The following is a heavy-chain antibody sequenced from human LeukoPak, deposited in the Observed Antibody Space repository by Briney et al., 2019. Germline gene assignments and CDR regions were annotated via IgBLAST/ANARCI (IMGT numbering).Heavy chain of an antibody. CDR2: ISAYNGNT. Sequence: ASVKVSRKASGYTFTSYGISWVRQAPGQGLEWMGWISAYNGNTNYAQKLQGRVTMTTDTSTSTAYMELRSLRSDDTAVYYCARDHSGDCTNGVCYSLWGQGTLVTVSS. D-gene: IGHD2-8*01. CDR1: GYTFTSYG. V-gene: IGHV1-18*01. CDR3: ARDHSGDCTNGVCYSL. J-gene: IGHJ4*02.